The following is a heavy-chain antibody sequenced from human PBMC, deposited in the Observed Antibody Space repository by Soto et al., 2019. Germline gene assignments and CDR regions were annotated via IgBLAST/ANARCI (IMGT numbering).Heavy chain of an antibody. J-gene: IGHJ6*03. Sequence: SETLSLTCAVYGGSFSGYYWSWIRQPPGKGLEWIGEINHSGSTNYNPSLKSRVTISVDTSKNQFSLKLSSVTAADTAVYYCARGFAFWSGLLYYYYMDVWGKGTTVTVSS. CDR3: ARGFAFWSGLLYYYYMDV. V-gene: IGHV4-34*01. CDR1: GGSFSGYY. D-gene: IGHD3-3*01. CDR2: INHSGST.